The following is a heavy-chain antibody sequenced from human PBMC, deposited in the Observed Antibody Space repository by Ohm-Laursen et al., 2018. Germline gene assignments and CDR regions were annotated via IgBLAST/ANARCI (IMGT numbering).Heavy chain of an antibody. V-gene: IGHV1-2*02. CDR3: ARDHEDYYDSSGYYSNHY. J-gene: IGHJ4*02. D-gene: IGHD3-22*01. Sequence: ASVKVSCKASGYTFTGYYMHWVRQAPGQGLEWMGWINPNSGGTNYAQKFQGRVTMTRDTSISTAYMELSRLRSDDTAVYYCARDHEDYYDSSGYYSNHYWGQGTLVTVSS. CDR1: GYTFTGYY. CDR2: INPNSGGT.